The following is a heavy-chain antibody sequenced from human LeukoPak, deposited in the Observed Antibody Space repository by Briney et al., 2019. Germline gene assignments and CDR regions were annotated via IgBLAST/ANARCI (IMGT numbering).Heavy chain of an antibody. CDR1: GFTFSSYD. V-gene: IGHV3-23*01. J-gene: IGHJ4*02. Sequence: GGSLRLSCAASGFTFSSYDMSWVRQAPGKGLEWVSSISGSGGSTYYADSVKGRFTISRDNSKNTLYLQMNSLRAEDTGVYYCAKDLYCCSNSCYEAVYWGQGTLVTVSS. CDR2: ISGSGGST. D-gene: IGHD2-2*01. CDR3: AKDLYCCSNSCYEAVY.